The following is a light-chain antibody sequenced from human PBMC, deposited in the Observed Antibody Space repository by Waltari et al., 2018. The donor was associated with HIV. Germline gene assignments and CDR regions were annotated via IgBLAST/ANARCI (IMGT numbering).Light chain of an antibody. V-gene: IGLV3-9*01. CDR2: RDS. J-gene: IGLJ2*01. CDR3: QVWDSSTCVV. CDR1: NIGSKN. Sequence: SYELTQPLSVSVALGQTARITCGGNNIGSKNVHWYQQKPGQAPVLVIYRDSNRPSGIPGRFSGSNSGNTATLTISGAQAGDEADYYCQVWDSSTCVVFGGGTKLTVL.